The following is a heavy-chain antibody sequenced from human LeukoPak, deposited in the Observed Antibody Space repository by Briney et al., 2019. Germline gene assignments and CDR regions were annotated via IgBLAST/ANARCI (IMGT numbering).Heavy chain of an antibody. Sequence: PGRSLRLSCAASGFTFRSFWMHWVRQAPGKGLVWVSRINSDGSTTHYAESVKGRFTISRDNAKNTLYLQMNSLRAEDTAVYYCASPGLPTVNWFDPWGQGTLVTVSS. CDR2: INSDGSTT. CDR3: ASPGLPTVNWFDP. V-gene: IGHV3-74*01. CDR1: GFTFRSFW. J-gene: IGHJ5*02. D-gene: IGHD2-2*01.